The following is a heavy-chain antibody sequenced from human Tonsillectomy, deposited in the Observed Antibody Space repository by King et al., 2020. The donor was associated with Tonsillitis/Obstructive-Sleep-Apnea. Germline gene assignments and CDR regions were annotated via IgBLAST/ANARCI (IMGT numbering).Heavy chain of an antibody. V-gene: IGHV5-51*03. CDR2: IYPGDSDT. CDR3: ARSFSRFYSMDV. CDR1: GYSFTTHW. J-gene: IGHJ6*02. D-gene: IGHD2/OR15-2a*01. Sequence: QLVQSGAEVKKPGESLNISCKGSGYSFTTHWIGWVRQMPGKGLEWMGLIYPGDSDTRYSPTFQGQVTISADRSISTAYLEWSSLKASDTAIYYCARSFSRFYSMDVWGQGTTVTVSS.